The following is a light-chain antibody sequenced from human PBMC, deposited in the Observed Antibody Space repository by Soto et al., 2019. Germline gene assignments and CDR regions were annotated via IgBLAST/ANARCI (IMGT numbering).Light chain of an antibody. J-gene: IGKJ1*01. V-gene: IGKV3-20*01. CDR3: QHYVTSLTT. Sequence: ESVFTQSPRTLSLSPGERAALSCRASQSISSSFLAWYQHKPGQAPRLLIHGASSRATGIPDRFSGSGSGTDFTLTISRLEPEDFAVYYCQHYVTSLTTFGQGTKVDIK. CDR1: QSISSSF. CDR2: GAS.